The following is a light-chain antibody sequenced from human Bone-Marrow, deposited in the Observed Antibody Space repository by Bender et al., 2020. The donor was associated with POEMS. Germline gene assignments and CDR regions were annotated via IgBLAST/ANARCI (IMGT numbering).Light chain of an antibody. CDR1: SSEVGYCNY. CDR2: NVS. Sequence: QSALTQPASVSGSPGQSITISCSGTSSEVGYCNYVAWYQQHPGKAPRLMIYNVSHRPSGVSNRFSGSKSGNTASLTISDLQTEDEADYYCSSCTSSNTLIFGAGSKLTVL. J-gene: IGLJ2*01. CDR3: SSCTSSNTLI. V-gene: IGLV2-14*01.